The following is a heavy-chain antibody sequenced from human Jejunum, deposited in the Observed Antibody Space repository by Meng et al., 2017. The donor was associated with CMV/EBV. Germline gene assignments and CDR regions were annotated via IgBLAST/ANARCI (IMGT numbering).Heavy chain of an antibody. V-gene: IGHV4-31*03. CDR2: IHSSGST. Sequence: HVQLSESGPGLVKPSQTLSLTCTVSGGSISSGGYYWSWIRQHPGKGLEWIGYIHSSGSTYYNPSLRSRLTISVDTSKNQFSLKLSSVTAADTAVYYCARASYGSGSPLGESWFDPWGQGTLVTVSS. J-gene: IGHJ5*02. CDR1: GGSISSGGYY. D-gene: IGHD3-10*01. CDR3: ARASYGSGSPLGESWFDP.